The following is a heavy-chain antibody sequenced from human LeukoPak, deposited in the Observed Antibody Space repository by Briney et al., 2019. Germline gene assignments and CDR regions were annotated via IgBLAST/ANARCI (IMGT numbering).Heavy chain of an antibody. CDR1: GFTFSNYW. D-gene: IGHD2-15*01. J-gene: IGHJ4*02. Sequence: GGSLRLSCVASGFTFSNYWMSWVRQAPGKGLEWVANIKQDGSTIYYVGSVKGRFTISRDNSKNTLYLQMNSLRAEDTAVYYCARATRGVASDFDYWGQGTLVTVSS. CDR3: ARATRGVASDFDY. CDR2: IKQDGSTI. V-gene: IGHV3-7*01.